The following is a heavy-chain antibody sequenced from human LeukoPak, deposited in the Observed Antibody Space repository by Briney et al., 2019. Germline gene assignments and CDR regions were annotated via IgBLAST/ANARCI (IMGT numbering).Heavy chain of an antibody. D-gene: IGHD3-3*01. Sequence: ASVKVSCKASGYTFTSYGISWVRQAPGQGLEWMGWISAYNGNTNYAQKLQGRVTMTTDTSTSTAYMELRSLRSDDTAVYYCARDSYHFWSGYSPLDSWGQGTLVTVSS. CDR1: GYTFTSYG. CDR2: ISAYNGNT. V-gene: IGHV1-18*01. J-gene: IGHJ4*02. CDR3: ARDSYHFWSGYSPLDS.